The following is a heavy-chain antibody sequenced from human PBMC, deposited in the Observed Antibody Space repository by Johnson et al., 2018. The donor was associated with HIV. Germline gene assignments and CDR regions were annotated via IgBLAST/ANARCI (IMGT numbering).Heavy chain of an antibody. CDR2: IGTAGDT. CDR1: GFTFDDYA. J-gene: IGHJ3*02. Sequence: MLLVESGGGLVQPGRSLKLSCAASGFTFDDYAMHWVRQTPGKGLEWVSAIGTAGDTYYPGSVKGRFTISRDIAKNSLYLQMNSLRAEDTAVYYCARGGSCYNAHFDIWGQGTMVTVSS. CDR3: ARGGSCYNAHFDI. D-gene: IGHD2-15*01. V-gene: IGHV3-13*01.